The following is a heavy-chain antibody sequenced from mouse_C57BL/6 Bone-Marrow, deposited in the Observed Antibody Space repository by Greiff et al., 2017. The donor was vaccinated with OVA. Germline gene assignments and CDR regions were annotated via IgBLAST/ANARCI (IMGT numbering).Heavy chain of an antibody. CDR3: ARGSYGSSSAWFAY. D-gene: IGHD1-1*01. CDR2: ISDGGSYT. Sequence: EVKLVESGGGLVKPGGSLKLSCAASGFTFSSYAMSWVRQTPEKRLEWVATISDGGSYTYYPDNVKGRFTISRDNAKNNLYLQMSHLKPEDTAMYYCARGSYGSSSAWFAYWGQGTLVTVSA. CDR1: GFTFSSYA. V-gene: IGHV5-4*03. J-gene: IGHJ3*01.